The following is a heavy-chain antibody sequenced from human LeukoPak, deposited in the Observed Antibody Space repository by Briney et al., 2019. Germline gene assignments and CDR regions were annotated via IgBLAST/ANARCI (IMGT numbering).Heavy chain of an antibody. Sequence: GGSLRLSCAASGFTFRNYGMHWVRQATGKGLEWVSFIWSEGNNRFYADSVKGRFTISRDNSKNMLYLQTDTLRDEDTALYYCAKDPGASVSGFHMDVWGKGTTVIVSS. V-gene: IGHV3-30*02. CDR1: GFTFRNYG. CDR3: AKDPGASVSGFHMDV. J-gene: IGHJ6*03. D-gene: IGHD2-8*02. CDR2: IWSEGNNR.